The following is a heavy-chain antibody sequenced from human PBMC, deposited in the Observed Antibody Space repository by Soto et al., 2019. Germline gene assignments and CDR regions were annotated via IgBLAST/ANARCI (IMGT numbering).Heavy chain of an antibody. Sequence: GASVKVSCTASGYTFTSYYIHWVRQAPGQGLEWMAIVNPTGGSTNYAQKFQGRVTVTFDTSTSTVFMELNSLRYEDTAVYYCARHLAAGDSWGQGTLVTVSS. J-gene: IGHJ4*02. V-gene: IGHV1-46*03. D-gene: IGHD6-25*01. CDR2: VNPTGGST. CDR3: ARHLAAGDS. CDR1: GYTFTSYY.